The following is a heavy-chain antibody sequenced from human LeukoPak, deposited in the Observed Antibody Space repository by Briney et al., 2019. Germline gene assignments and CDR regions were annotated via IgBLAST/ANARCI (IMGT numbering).Heavy chain of an antibody. Sequence: SETLSLTCTVSGASISSYYYNWIRQTAGRGLESLGRLYVSGSTDYNPSLKSRVTISVDTSNNQFSLNLNSVTAADTAVYYCARESVLLWFGAPGMGGMDVWGQGTTVTVSS. CDR2: LYVSGST. J-gene: IGHJ6*02. D-gene: IGHD3-10*01. CDR1: GASISSYY. CDR3: ARESVLLWFGAPGMGGMDV. V-gene: IGHV4-4*07.